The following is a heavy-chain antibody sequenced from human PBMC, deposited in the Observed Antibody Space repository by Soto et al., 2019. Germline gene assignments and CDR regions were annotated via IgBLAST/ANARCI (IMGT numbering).Heavy chain of an antibody. Sequence: PSETLSLTCTVSGGSISSYYWSWIRQPPGKGLEWIGYIYYSGSTNYNPSLKSRVTISVDTSKNQFSLKLSSVTAADTAVYYCARKGYSYGSYYYYYGMDVWGQGTTVTAP. CDR2: IYYSGST. CDR1: GGSISSYY. J-gene: IGHJ6*02. D-gene: IGHD5-18*01. CDR3: ARKGYSYGSYYYYYGMDV. V-gene: IGHV4-59*01.